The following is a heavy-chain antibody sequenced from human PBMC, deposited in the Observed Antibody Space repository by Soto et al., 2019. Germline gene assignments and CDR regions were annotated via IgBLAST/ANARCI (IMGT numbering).Heavy chain of an antibody. V-gene: IGHV3-74*03. J-gene: IGHJ6*03. D-gene: IGHD3-10*01. CDR3: ARGWFGPGV. Sequence: EVQLVESGGGLVQPGGSLRRSCAASEFTFSGRSVHWVRQAPGKGLVWVSGIDKVGTDSTYADSVKGRFTSSRDNAKNTVDLQMNTLRFEDTAVYYCARGWFGPGVWGKGTTVTVSS. CDR2: IDKVGTDS. CDR1: EFTFSGRS.